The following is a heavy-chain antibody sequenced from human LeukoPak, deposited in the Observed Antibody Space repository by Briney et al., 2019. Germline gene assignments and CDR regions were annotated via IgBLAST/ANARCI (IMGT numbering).Heavy chain of an antibody. CDR3: ARDFFYVWGSYDYRGFDY. Sequence: PGGSLRLSCATSGFTFSSYEMNWVRQAPGKGLEWISYISPSGNTIYYADSVKGRFTISRDSAKNSLFLQMNSLRAEDTAVYYCARDFFYVWGSYDYRGFDYWGQGTLVTVSS. D-gene: IGHD3-16*01. CDR1: GFTFSSYE. V-gene: IGHV3-48*03. CDR2: ISPSGNTI. J-gene: IGHJ4*02.